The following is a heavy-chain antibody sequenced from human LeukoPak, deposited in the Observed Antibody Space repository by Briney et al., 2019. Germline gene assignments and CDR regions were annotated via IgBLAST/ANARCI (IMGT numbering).Heavy chain of an antibody. CDR3: ARGCQRRRQLEGCDP. Sequence: ASVKVSCKASGYTFTGYYMHWVRQAPGQGLEWMGRNNPNRGGTNYAQKFQGRVTMTRDTSISTASMDLSRLRSDRRGVYYCARGCQRRRQLEGCDPGGQGTLVSVSS. J-gene: IGHJ5*02. V-gene: IGHV1-2*05. CDR1: GYTFTGYY. D-gene: IGHD5-24*01. CDR2: NNPNRGGT.